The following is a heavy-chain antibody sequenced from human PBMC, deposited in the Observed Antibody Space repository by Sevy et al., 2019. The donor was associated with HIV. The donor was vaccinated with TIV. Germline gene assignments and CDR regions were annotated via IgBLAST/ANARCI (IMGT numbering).Heavy chain of an antibody. J-gene: IGHJ6*02. Sequence: GESLKISCKGSGYSFTSYWIGWVRQMPGKGLEWMGIIYPGDSDTRYSPSFQGQVTISADKSIGTAYLQWSGLKASDTAMYYCARLASDYYYGMDVWGQGTTVTVSS. CDR2: IYPGDSDT. V-gene: IGHV5-51*01. CDR3: ARLASDYYYGMDV. CDR1: GYSFTSYW.